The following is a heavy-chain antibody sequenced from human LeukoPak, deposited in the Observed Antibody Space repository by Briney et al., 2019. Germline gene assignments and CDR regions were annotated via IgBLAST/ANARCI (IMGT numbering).Heavy chain of an antibody. V-gene: IGHV1-58*01. CDR3: AADEGGLSFWKRILRYYGMDV. J-gene: IGHJ6*02. CDR1: GFTFTSSA. CDR2: IVVGSGNT. D-gene: IGHD3-16*02. Sequence: ASVKVSCKASGFTFTSSAVQWVRQARGQRLEWIGWIVVGSGNTNYAQKFQERVTITRDMSTSTAYMELSSLRSEDTAVYYCAADEGGLSFWKRILRYYGMDVWGQGTTVTVSS.